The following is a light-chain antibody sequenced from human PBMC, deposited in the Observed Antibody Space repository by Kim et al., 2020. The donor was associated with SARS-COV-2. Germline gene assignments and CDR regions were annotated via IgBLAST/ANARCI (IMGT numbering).Light chain of an antibody. Sequence: GQSITISCTGTSSDVGGYNYVSWYQQHPGKAPKLIIYDVTKRPSGVSNRFSGSKSGNTASLTISGLRADDEADYYCSSYTSSRTLVFGGGTKDTVL. CDR1: SSDVGGYNY. J-gene: IGLJ2*01. CDR2: DVT. V-gene: IGLV2-14*04. CDR3: SSYTSSRTLV.